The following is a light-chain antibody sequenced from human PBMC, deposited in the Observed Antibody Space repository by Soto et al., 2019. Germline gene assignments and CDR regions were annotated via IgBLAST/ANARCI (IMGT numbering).Light chain of an antibody. CDR1: NSDIGSYNY. J-gene: IGLJ2*01. Sequence: QSVLTQPASVSGSPGQSITISCTGTNSDIGSYNYVCWYQHHPGQAPKLIIYEVANRPSGVSSRFSGSKSGNTASLTVSGLQAEDEADYYCTSYTSTNTLVFGGGTKLTVL. V-gene: IGLV2-14*01. CDR2: EVA. CDR3: TSYTSTNTLV.